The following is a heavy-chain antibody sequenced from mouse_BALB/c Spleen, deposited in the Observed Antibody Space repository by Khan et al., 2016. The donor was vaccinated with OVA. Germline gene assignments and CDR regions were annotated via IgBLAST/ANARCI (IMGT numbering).Heavy chain of an antibody. Sequence: VQLKQSGPELVKPGASVKMSCKASGYTFTDYYMKWMQQSHGKSLEWIGDINPNNGDTFYTQKLTGKDTMTVDKSSSTAYMQLNSLTSEDSAVYYCARGLFDVWGAGTTVTVSS. J-gene: IGHJ1*01. CDR3: ARGLFDV. V-gene: IGHV1-26*01. CDR1: GYTFTDYY. CDR2: INPNNGDT.